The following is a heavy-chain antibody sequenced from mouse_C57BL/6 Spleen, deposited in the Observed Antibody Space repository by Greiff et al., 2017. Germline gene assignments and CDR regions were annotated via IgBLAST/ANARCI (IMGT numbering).Heavy chain of an antibody. CDR3: TRVDDYDGFAY. CDR1: GFTFSSYA. CDR2: ISSGGDYI. Sequence: EVQGVESGAGLVKPGGSLKLSCAASGFTFSSYAMSWVRQTPEQRLEWVAYISSGGDYIYYADTVKGRFTISRANARNTLYLQMSSLKSEDTALYYCTRVDDYDGFAYWGQGTLVTVSA. J-gene: IGHJ3*01. V-gene: IGHV5-9-1*02. D-gene: IGHD2-4*01.